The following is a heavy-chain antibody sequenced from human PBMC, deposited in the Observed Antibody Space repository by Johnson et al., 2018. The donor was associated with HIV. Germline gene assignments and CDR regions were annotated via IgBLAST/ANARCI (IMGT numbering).Heavy chain of an antibody. Sequence: VQLLESGGGVVQPGRSLRIYCAVSEFSFSNYAMHWVRLAPGKGLQWVAVISYDASNKYYADSVRGRFTISRDISKNTLYLQMDSLRPDDTALYYCTTDDFWSGPGGKYAFDIWGQGTMVTVSS. J-gene: IGHJ3*02. CDR1: EFSFSNYA. D-gene: IGHD3-3*01. CDR3: TTDDFWSGPGGKYAFDI. CDR2: ISYDASNK. V-gene: IGHV3-30*04.